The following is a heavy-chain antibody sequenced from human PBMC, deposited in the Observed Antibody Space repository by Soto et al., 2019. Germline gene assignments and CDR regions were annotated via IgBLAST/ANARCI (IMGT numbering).Heavy chain of an antibody. V-gene: IGHV1-3*01. J-gene: IGHJ6*03. CDR2: INAGNGNT. CDR3: ARGRRGYYYYYMDV. Sequence: ASVKVSCKASGYTFTSYAMHWVRQAPGQRLEWMGWINAGNGNTKYSQKFQGRVTITRDTSASTAYMELSSLRSEDTAVYYCARGRRGYYYYYMDVWGKGTTVTVSS. CDR1: GYTFTSYA.